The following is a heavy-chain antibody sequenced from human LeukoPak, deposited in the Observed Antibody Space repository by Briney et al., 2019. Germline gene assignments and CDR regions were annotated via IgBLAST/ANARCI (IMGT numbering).Heavy chain of an antibody. CDR3: AKRGDGGHKSLEY. Sequence: QAGGSLRLSCAASGFTFSNYGMHWVRQAPGKGLEWVATITYDGSSEYYADSVKDRFTVSRDNSKNTLYLQMSSLKTEDTAVYYCAKRGDGGHKSLEYWGQGTLVIVSS. V-gene: IGHV3-30*18. CDR1: GFTFSNYG. J-gene: IGHJ4*02. CDR2: ITYDGSSE. D-gene: IGHD3-16*01.